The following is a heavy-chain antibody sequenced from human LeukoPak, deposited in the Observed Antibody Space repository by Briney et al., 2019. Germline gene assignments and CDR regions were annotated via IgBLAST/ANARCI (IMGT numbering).Heavy chain of an antibody. Sequence: GGSLRLSCAASGFTFSSYGMHWVRQAPGKGLEWVAVIWYDGSNKYYADSVKGQFTISRDNSKNTLYLQMNSLRAEDTAVYYCAIPKSPGDYGDYREQFDYWGQGTLVTVSS. D-gene: IGHD4-17*01. J-gene: IGHJ4*02. CDR2: IWYDGSNK. CDR3: AIPKSPGDYGDYREQFDY. V-gene: IGHV3-30*02. CDR1: GFTFSSYG.